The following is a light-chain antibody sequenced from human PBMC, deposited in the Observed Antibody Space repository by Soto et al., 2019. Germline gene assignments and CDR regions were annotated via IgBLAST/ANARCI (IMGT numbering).Light chain of an antibody. CDR1: NIGSNT. CDR3: HVWDISSEHYV. Sequence: SYELTQPPSVAVAPGQTARVSCGGDNIGSNTVHWYQHKPGQAPVLVVYDDSDRRSRIPERCSGSNSGSTATLTISRVEAGDEAVYFCHVWDISSEHYVFRPGTKLTVL. CDR2: DDS. V-gene: IGLV3-21*02. J-gene: IGLJ1*01.